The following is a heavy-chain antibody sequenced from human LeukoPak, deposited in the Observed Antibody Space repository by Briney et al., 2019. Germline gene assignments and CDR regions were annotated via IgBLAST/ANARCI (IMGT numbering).Heavy chain of an antibody. CDR1: RFPFSVYE. J-gene: IGHJ4*02. Sequence: GGSLRLSCAVSRFPFSVYEMTWVRQAPGKGLEWVSNIASSGTTKYYADSVKGRFSISRDNAKSSLYLQMNSLRVEETAVYYCTLLAVASDFDYWGQGALVTVSS. CDR2: IASSGTTK. CDR3: TLLAVASDFDY. D-gene: IGHD6-19*01. V-gene: IGHV3-48*03.